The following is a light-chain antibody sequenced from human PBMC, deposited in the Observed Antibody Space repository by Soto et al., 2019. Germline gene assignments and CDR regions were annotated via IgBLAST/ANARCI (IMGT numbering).Light chain of an antibody. J-gene: IGKJ4*01. CDR2: AAS. Sequence: DIQMTQSPSSLSSSVGDRVTITFRASQSISGYLNWYQQKPGKAPKLLIYAASSLQSGVPSRFSGSGSGTDFTPTISSLQPEDFATYYCQQSYSTPLTFGGGTKVDIK. CDR3: QQSYSTPLT. CDR1: QSISGY. V-gene: IGKV1-39*01.